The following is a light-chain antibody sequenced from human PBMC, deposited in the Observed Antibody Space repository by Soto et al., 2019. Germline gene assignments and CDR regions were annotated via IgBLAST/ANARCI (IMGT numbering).Light chain of an antibody. CDR3: AAWDDSLSAYVV. J-gene: IGLJ2*01. CDR1: SSNIGSNY. V-gene: IGLV1-47*01. Sequence: QSVLTQPPSASGTPGQRVTISCSGSSSNIGSNYVYWYLQFPGTAPKLLIYRNNQRPSGVPDRFSGSKSGTSASLAISGLRSEDEADYYCAAWDDSLSAYVVFGGGTKVTVL. CDR2: RNN.